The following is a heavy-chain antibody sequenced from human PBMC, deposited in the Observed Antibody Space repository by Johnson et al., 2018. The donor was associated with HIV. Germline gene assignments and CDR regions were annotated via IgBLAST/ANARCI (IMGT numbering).Heavy chain of an antibody. CDR2: ISYDGSNK. D-gene: IGHD3-22*01. CDR1: GFTFSSYG. J-gene: IGHJ3*02. V-gene: IGHV3-30*19. CDR3: ARDRGYWDAFDS. Sequence: QMLLVESGGGVVQPGRSLRLSCAASGFTFSSYGMHWVRQAPGKGLEWVAVISYDGSNKYYADSVKGRFTISRDNSKNTLYLQMNSLRAEDTAVYYCARDRGYWDAFDSWGQGTMVTVSS.